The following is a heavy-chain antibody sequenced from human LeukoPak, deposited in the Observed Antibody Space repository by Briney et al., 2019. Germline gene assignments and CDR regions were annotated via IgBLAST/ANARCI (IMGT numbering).Heavy chain of an antibody. V-gene: IGHV3-23*01. Sequence: GGSLRPACAVSGFTFSSYAMGWVRPAPGNGLEWVSAISGSGGSTYYADSVKGRFTISRDNYKNTLYLQMNSLRAEDTAVYYCAKAPIAVAGIGNWFVPWGQGTLVTVSS. D-gene: IGHD6-19*01. CDR1: GFTFSSYA. J-gene: IGHJ5*02. CDR2: ISGSGGST. CDR3: AKAPIAVAGIGNWFVP.